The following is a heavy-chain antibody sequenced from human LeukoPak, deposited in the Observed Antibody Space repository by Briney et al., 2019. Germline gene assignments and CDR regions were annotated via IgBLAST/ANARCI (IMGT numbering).Heavy chain of an antibody. Sequence: SETLSLTCTVSGGSISSGDYYWSWIRQPPGKGLEWIGYIYYSGSTYYNPSLKSRVTISVDTSKNQFSLKLSSVTAADTAVYYCARAYYDSSGSPIFDYWGQGTLVTVS. CDR1: GGSISSGDYY. D-gene: IGHD3-22*01. V-gene: IGHV4-30-4*01. CDR3: ARAYYDSSGSPIFDY. J-gene: IGHJ4*02. CDR2: IYYSGST.